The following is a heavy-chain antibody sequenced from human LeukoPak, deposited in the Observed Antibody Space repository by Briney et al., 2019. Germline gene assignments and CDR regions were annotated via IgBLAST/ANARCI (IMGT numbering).Heavy chain of an antibody. CDR2: IIPIFGTA. Sequence: SVKVSCKASGGTFSSYAISWVRQAPGQGLEWMGAIIPIFGTANYAQKFQGRVTITTDESTSTPYMQLSSLRSEETAVFYCENTGLIYDSNWRANTPGLDAFDFWGQGTMVTVSS. J-gene: IGHJ3*01. CDR1: GGTFSSYA. V-gene: IGHV1-69*05. D-gene: IGHD3-3*01. CDR3: ENTGLIYDSNWRANTPGLDAFDF.